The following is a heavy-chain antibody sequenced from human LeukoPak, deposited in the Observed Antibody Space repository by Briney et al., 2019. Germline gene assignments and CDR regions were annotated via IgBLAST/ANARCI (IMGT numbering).Heavy chain of an antibody. D-gene: IGHD5-12*01. V-gene: IGHV4-61*01. CDR3: ARGRNSGYDPPDY. CDR2: IYYGGST. Sequence: SETLSLTCTVSGDSVSSSNYYWSWIRQPPGKGLEWIGYIYYGGSTNYNPSLKSRVTISVDTSKSQFSLKLSSVTAADTAVYYCARGRNSGYDPPDYWGQGTLVTVSS. J-gene: IGHJ4*02. CDR1: GDSVSSSNYY.